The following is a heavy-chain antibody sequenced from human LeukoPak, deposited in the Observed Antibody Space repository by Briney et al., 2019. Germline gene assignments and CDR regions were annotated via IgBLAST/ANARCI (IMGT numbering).Heavy chain of an antibody. CDR2: IYYSGST. J-gene: IGHJ5*02. CDR3: ARGRGEGRGISMIRGVRAPSYNWFDP. Sequence: SETLSLTCTVSGGSISSYYWSWIRQPPGKGLEWIGYIYYSGSTNYNPSLKSRVTISVDTSKNQFSLKLSSVTAADTAVYYCARGRGEGRGISMIRGVRAPSYNWFDPWGHGTLVTVSS. CDR1: GGSISSYY. V-gene: IGHV4-59*01. D-gene: IGHD3-10*01.